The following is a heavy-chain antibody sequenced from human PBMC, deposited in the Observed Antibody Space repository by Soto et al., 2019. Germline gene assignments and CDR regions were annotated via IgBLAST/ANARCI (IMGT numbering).Heavy chain of an antibody. CDR1: GGSISSSSYY. J-gene: IGHJ4*02. CDR3: AKDTRAVATLDY. Sequence: SETLSLTCTVSGGSISSSSYYWGWIRQPPGKGLEWIGSIYYSGSTYYNPSLKSRVTISVDTSKNTLYLQMNSLRAEDTAIYYCAKDTRAVATLDYWGQGTLVTVSS. V-gene: IGHV4-39*07. CDR2: IYYSGST. D-gene: IGHD5-12*01.